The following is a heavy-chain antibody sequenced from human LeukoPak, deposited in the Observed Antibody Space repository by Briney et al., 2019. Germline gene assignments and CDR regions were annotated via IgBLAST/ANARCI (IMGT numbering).Heavy chain of an antibody. V-gene: IGHV4-39*07. CDR1: GGSISSTSYY. Sequence: PSETLSLTCTVSGGSISSTSYYWGWIRQPPGKGLEWIGSIYCSGSTYYNPSLKSRVTISVDTSKNQFSLKLSSVTAADTAVYYCARNPNYYDSSGYYGYNWFDPWGQGTLVTVSS. J-gene: IGHJ5*02. D-gene: IGHD3-22*01. CDR2: IYCSGST. CDR3: ARNPNYYDSSGYYGYNWFDP.